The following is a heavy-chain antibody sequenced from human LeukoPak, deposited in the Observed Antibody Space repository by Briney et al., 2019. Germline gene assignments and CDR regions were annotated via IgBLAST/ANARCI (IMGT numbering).Heavy chain of an antibody. V-gene: IGHV4-61*05. D-gene: IGHD3-10*01. J-gene: IGHJ4*02. CDR3: ARSPTLYFGADY. CDR2: IYYSGST. CDR1: GGSISSSSHY. Sequence: PSETLSLTCTVFGGSISSSSHYWGWIRQPPGKGLEWIGYIYYSGSTNYNPSLKSRVTISVDTSKNQFSLKLSSVTAADTAVYYCARSPTLYFGADYWGQGTLVTVSS.